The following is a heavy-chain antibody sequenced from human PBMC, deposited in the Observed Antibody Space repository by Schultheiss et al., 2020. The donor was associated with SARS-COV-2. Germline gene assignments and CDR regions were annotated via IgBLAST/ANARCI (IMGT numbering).Heavy chain of an antibody. V-gene: IGHV3-23*01. CDR3: ARDLDTAMDNYYYYGMDV. D-gene: IGHD5-18*01. CDR2: ISGSGGST. CDR1: GFTFSSYA. J-gene: IGHJ6*02. Sequence: GGSLRLSCAASGFTFSSYAMSWVRQAPGKGLEWVSAISGSGGSTYYADSVKGRFTISRDNSKNTLYLQMNSLRAEDTAVYYCARDLDTAMDNYYYYGMDVWGQGTTVTVSS.